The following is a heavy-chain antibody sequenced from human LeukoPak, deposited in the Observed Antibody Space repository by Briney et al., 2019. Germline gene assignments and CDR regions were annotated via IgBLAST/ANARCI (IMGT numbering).Heavy chain of an antibody. CDR2: INHSGST. J-gene: IGHJ5*02. D-gene: IGHD6-13*01. V-gene: IGHV4-39*07. Sequence: SETLSLTCSVSGGSVTTGTYHWAWIRQPPGKGLEWIGEINHSGSTNYNPSLKSRVTISVDTSKNQFSLKLSSVTAADTAVYYCARPIRTIAAAGTRGWFDPWGQGTLVTVSS. CDR1: GGSVTTGTYH. CDR3: ARPIRTIAAAGTRGWFDP.